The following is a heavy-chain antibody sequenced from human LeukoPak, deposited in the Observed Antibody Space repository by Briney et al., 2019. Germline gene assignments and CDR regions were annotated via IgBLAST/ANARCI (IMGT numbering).Heavy chain of an antibody. J-gene: IGHJ5*02. CDR2: IVSDGYKA. V-gene: IGHV3-23*01. D-gene: IGHD2/OR15-2a*01. CDR1: GFTFSSYA. Sequence: GGSLRLSCAASGFTFSSYAMSWVRQAPGRGLEWVATIVSDGYKAYYADSVKGRFAISRDNSQNTVHLQMNSLRAEDTATYYCAKEIVFLFGDPWGQGALVTVSS. CDR3: AKEIVFLFGDP.